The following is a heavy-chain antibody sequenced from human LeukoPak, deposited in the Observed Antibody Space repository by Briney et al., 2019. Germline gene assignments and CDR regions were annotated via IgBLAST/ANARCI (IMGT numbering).Heavy chain of an antibody. CDR1: GIAFDGYV. CDR3: AILGITMVRGEGLDF. V-gene: IGHV3-23*01. D-gene: IGHD3-10*01. Sequence: GGSLRLSCAASGIAFDGYVMTWVRQAPGKGLEWVSTVSGSGGSTYYADSVKGRFTVSRDNSKNTLYLQMNSLRAEDTAVYYCAILGITMVRGEGLDFWGQGTLVTVSS. CDR2: VSGSGGST. J-gene: IGHJ4*02.